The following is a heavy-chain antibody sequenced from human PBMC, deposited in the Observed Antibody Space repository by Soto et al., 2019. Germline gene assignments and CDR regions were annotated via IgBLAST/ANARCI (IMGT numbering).Heavy chain of an antibody. J-gene: IGHJ5*02. CDR2: INPNSGGT. CDR3: ARGPGLSSLGPWLTWYLDP. V-gene: IGHV1-2*04. CDR1: GYTLTGYY. Sequence: GASVKVSCKASGYTLTGYYMHWVRQAPGQGLEWMGWINPNSGGTNYAQKFQGWVTMTRDTSISTAYMELSRLRSDDTAVYYCARGPGLSSLGPWLTWYLDPWGHGTLVTVSS. D-gene: IGHD6-19*01.